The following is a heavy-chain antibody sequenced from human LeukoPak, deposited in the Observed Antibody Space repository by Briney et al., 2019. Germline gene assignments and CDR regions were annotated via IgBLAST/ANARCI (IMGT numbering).Heavy chain of an antibody. J-gene: IGHJ2*01. CDR2: IYTSGST. CDR1: GGSISSYY. D-gene: IGHD2-2*02. CDR3: ARRGYCSSTSCCTGDWYFDL. Sequence: PSETLSLTCTVSGGSISSYYGSWIRQPPGKGLEWIGYIYTSGSTNYNPSLKSRVTISVDTSKNQFSLKLSSVTAADTAVYYCARRGYCSSTSCCTGDWYFDLWGRGTLVTVSS. V-gene: IGHV4-4*09.